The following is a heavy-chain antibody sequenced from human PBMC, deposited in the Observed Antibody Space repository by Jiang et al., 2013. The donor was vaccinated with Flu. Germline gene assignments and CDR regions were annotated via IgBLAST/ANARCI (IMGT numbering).Heavy chain of an antibody. D-gene: IGHD1-26*01. CDR2: ISYDGSNK. CDR1: GFTFSSYG. CDR3: AKGRGSGSYYHSYYYYGMDV. V-gene: IGHV3-30*18. J-gene: IGHJ6*02. Sequence: VQLLESGGGVVQPGRSLRLSCAASGFTFSSYGMHWVRQAPGKGLEWVAVISYDGSNKYYADSVKGRFTISRDNSKNTLYLQMNSLRAEDTAVYYCAKGRGSGSYYHSYYYYGMDVWGQGTTVTVSS.